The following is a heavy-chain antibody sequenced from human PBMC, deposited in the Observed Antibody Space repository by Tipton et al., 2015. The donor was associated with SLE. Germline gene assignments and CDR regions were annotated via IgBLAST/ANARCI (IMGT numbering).Heavy chain of an antibody. CDR3: ARDRDYDIWIGYFGWFDP. CDR2: ISHSFTI. J-gene: IGHJ5*02. Sequence: GSLRLSCAASGFTFSRHSMNWLRQAPGKGLEWVAYISHSFTIYYADSVKGRFTISRDNARNSLYLQINNLRAEDTAIYYCARDRDYDIWIGYFGWFDPWGQGTPVTVSS. CDR1: GFTFSRHS. V-gene: IGHV3-48*01. D-gene: IGHD3-3*01.